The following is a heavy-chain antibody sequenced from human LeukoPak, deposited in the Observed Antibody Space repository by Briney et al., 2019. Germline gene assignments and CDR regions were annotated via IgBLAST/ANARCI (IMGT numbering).Heavy chain of an antibody. J-gene: IGHJ4*02. CDR3: ARGSTARYYYDSSGYYRGAVDY. V-gene: IGHV1-18*01. CDR1: GFTFSSYG. Sequence: GGSLRLSCAASGFTFSSYGMSWVRQAPGQGLEWMGWISAYTGNTNYAQKFQGRVSMTTDTSTSTAYMELRSLKSDDTAVYYCARGSTARYYYDSSGYYRGAVDYWGQGTLVTLSS. CDR2: ISAYTGNT. D-gene: IGHD3-22*01.